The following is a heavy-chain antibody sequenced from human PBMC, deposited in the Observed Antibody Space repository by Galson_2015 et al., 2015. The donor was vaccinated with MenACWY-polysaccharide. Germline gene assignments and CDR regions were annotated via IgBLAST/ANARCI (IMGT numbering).Heavy chain of an antibody. CDR1: GYSFATYW. CDR3: ARHGLKTQWTWFDP. V-gene: IGHV5-51*01. Sequence: QSGAEVKKPGESLTISCKGSGYSFATYWIGWVRQMPGKGLEWMGIIYPGDSDTRYSPSFQGRVTISADKSINTAYLQWKSLRASDTAIYYCARHGLKTQWTWFDPWGQGTLVTVSS. J-gene: IGHJ5*02. D-gene: IGHD6-19*01. CDR2: IYPGDSDT.